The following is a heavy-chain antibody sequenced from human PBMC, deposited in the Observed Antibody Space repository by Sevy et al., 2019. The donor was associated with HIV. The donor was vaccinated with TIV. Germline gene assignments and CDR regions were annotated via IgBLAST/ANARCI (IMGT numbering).Heavy chain of an antibody. CDR1: GISISSHW. CDR2: INQDGSEM. CDR3: ARAMGV. V-gene: IGHV3-7*01. Sequence: GGSLRLSCVGSGISISSHWMNWVRQSPGKGLEWVANINQDGSEMYYVDSVKGRFTISRDNAKNSGYLQMHFLRVEDSGVYYCARAMGVWGQGTTVTVSS. J-gene: IGHJ6*02.